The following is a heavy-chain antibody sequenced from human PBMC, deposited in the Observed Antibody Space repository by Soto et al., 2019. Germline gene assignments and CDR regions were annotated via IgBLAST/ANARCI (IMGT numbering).Heavy chain of an antibody. D-gene: IGHD1-26*01. V-gene: IGHV3-11*06. Sequence: AGGSLRLSCAASGFTFSDFYMTWIRQVPGKGLEWVSYISSSGSYTNYADSVKGRFTISRDNSKKTLYLEMTSLRAEDTAVYYCAREVAPHRSGSYVGAFDYWGQGILVTVSS. CDR3: AREVAPHRSGSYVGAFDY. CDR2: ISSSGSYT. CDR1: GFTFSDFY. J-gene: IGHJ4*02.